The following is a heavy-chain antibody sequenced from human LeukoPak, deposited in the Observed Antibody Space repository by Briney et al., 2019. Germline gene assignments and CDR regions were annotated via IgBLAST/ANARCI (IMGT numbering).Heavy chain of an antibody. J-gene: IGHJ4*02. CDR2: IYYSGST. V-gene: IGHV4-59*01. D-gene: IGHD5-18*01. CDR1: GGSISNYY. CDR3: ARDPGYSYGLDY. Sequence: KASETLSLTCTVSGGSISNYYWSWIRQPPGKGLEWIGYIYYSGSTNYNPSLKSRVTISVDTSKNQFSLKLSSVTAADTAVYYCARDPGYSYGLDYWGQGTLVTVSS.